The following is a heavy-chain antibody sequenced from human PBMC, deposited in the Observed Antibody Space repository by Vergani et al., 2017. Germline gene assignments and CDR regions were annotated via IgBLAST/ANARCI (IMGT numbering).Heavy chain of an antibody. Sequence: QVQVVQSGAEVKKSGASVKVSCKTSGYTFSNYYMHWVRQAPGQGLEWMGIINPSGGHTNYAQKFQGRVTMTRDTSTSTVYMELSSLRSEDTAIYYCARGDYGSLTCYRYWGQGTLVTVSS. V-gene: IGHV1-46*03. CDR3: ARGDYGSLTCYRY. D-gene: IGHD3-9*01. J-gene: IGHJ4*02. CDR2: INPSGGHT. CDR1: GYTFSNYY.